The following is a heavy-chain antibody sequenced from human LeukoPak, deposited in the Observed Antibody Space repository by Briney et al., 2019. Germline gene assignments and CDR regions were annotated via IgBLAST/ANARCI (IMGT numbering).Heavy chain of an antibody. CDR3: ARGGGLIVVAVGPVGAFDI. CDR2: ISAYNGNT. J-gene: IGHJ3*02. D-gene: IGHD3-22*01. Sequence: ASVKVSCKASGYTFTSYGISWVRQAPGQGLEWMGWISAYNGNTNYAQKLQGRVTMTTDTSTSTAYMELRSLRSEDTAVYYCARGGGLIVVAVGPVGAFDIWGQGTMVTVSS. V-gene: IGHV1-18*01. CDR1: GYTFTSYG.